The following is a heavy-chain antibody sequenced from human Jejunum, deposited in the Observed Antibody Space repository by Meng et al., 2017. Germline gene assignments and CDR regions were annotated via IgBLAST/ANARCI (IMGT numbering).Heavy chain of an antibody. V-gene: IGHV4-4*02. Sequence: QVQLQESGPGLGRPSGALTRTGPGSGDSISSNNRWTWVRQPPGRGLEWIGEIYHSGDTNYNPSLTSPVTISVDKSKNQFTLRLNSVTAADTAIYYCARDWGCRDGYCFSGLLEFWGQGILVTVSS. D-gene: IGHD2-15*01. CDR3: ARDWGCRDGYCFSGLLEF. J-gene: IGHJ4*02. CDR2: IYHSGDT. CDR1: GDSISSNNR.